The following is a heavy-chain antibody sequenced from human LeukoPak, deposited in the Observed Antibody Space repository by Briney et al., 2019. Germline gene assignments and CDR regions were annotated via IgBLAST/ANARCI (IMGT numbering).Heavy chain of an antibody. Sequence: PSETLSLTCTVSGGSISSYYWSWIRQPPGKGLEWIGYIYYSGSTNYNPSLKSRVTISVDTSKNQFSLKLSSVIAADTAVYYCASSSGWTYYFDYWGQGTLVTVSS. CDR3: ASSSGWTYYFDY. CDR1: GGSISSYY. D-gene: IGHD6-19*01. J-gene: IGHJ4*02. CDR2: IYYSGST. V-gene: IGHV4-59*01.